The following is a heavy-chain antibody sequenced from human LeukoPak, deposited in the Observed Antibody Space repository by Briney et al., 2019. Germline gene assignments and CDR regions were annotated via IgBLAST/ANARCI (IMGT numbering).Heavy chain of an antibody. CDR2: IYYSGST. J-gene: IGHJ4*02. CDR1: GGSISSSSDY. D-gene: IGHD6-13*01. CDR3: ARVGQQLALDY. Sequence: SETLSLTCTVSGGSISSSSDYWGWIRQPPGKGLEWIGTIYYSGSTYSNPSLKSRVTISVDTSKNQFSLKLSSVTAADTAVYYCARVGQQLALDYWGQGTLVTVSS. V-gene: IGHV4-39*01.